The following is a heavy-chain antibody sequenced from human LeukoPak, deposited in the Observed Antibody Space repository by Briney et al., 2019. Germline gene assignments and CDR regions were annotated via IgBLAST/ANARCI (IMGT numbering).Heavy chain of an antibody. V-gene: IGHV4-59*01. CDR3: AGGSRWYNY. J-gene: IGHJ4*02. D-gene: IGHD6-19*01. Sequence: SETLSLTCTVSGGSISSYYWSWIRQPPGKGLEWIGYIYYSGSTNYNPSLKSRVSISVDTSKNQFSPKLSSVTAADAAVYYCAGGSRWYNYWGQGTLVTVSS. CDR1: GGSISSYY. CDR2: IYYSGST.